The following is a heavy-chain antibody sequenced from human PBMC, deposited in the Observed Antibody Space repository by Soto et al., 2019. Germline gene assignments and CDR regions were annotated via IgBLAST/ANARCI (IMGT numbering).Heavy chain of an antibody. CDR2: VSGGGAST. CDR3: AKTQTFNGYYGGFDA. V-gene: IGHV3-23*01. Sequence: EVQLWESGGGFVQPGGSLRLSCAATGFSFAGYALTWVCQAPGKGLEWLSAVSGGGASTYYADSVRGRFSISRDVSGNMIYLQLNRLTAGDTATYYCAKTQTFNGYYGGFDAWGQGTRVTVSS. J-gene: IGHJ4*02. D-gene: IGHD3-3*01. CDR1: GFSFAGYA.